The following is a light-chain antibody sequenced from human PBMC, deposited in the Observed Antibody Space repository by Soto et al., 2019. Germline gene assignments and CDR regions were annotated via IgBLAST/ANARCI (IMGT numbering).Light chain of an antibody. CDR3: LRHGGAPPFT. J-gene: IGKJ3*01. CDR2: AAS. Sequence: DIQMTQSPSSLSASVGDRVTITCRASQVINNYLAWYQQKPGKAPKLLIFAASTLQSGVPSRFSGSGSGTDFTLTISSLQPEDVATYYCLRHGGAPPFTFGPGTKVGV. CDR1: QVINNY. V-gene: IGKV1-27*01.